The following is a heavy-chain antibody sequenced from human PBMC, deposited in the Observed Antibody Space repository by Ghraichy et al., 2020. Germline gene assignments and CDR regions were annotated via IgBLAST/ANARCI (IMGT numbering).Heavy chain of an antibody. CDR2: ISGSGGST. Sequence: GGSLRLSCAASGFTFSSYAMSWVRQAPGKGLEWVSAISGSGGSTYYADSVKGRFTISRDNSKNTLYLQMNSLRAEDTAVYYCAKQWSGVVPAAMGAVTAFDYWGQGTLVTVSS. J-gene: IGHJ4*02. CDR1: GFTFSSYA. V-gene: IGHV3-23*01. CDR3: AKQWSGVVPAAMGAVTAFDY. D-gene: IGHD2-2*01.